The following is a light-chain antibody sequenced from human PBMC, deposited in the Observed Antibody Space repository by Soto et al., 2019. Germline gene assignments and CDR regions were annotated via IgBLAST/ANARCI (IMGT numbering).Light chain of an antibody. CDR2: DVS. CDR3: SSYTSSSTLVV. V-gene: IGLV2-14*01. J-gene: IGLJ2*01. Sequence: QSALTQPASVSGSPGQSITISCTGTSNDVGGYDYVSWYQQHPGKAPKLMIYDVSHRPSGVSNRFSASKSGNAASLTISGLQAEDEADYYCSSYTSSSTLVVFGGGTQLT. CDR1: SNDVGGYDY.